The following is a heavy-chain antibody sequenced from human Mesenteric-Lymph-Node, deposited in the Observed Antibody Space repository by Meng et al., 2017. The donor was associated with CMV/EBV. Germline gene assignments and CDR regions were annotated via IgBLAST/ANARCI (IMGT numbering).Heavy chain of an antibody. CDR1: SYI. CDR3: ARELLGYCTETGCYTEAGFDP. CDR2: IIPLFGTA. J-gene: IGHJ5*02. D-gene: IGHD2-8*02. Sequence: SYIISWVRQAPGQGLEWMGGIIPLFGTASYAQKFQGRVTITTDESTSTAYMELNSLGLEDTAVYFCARELLGYCTETGCYTEAGFDPWGQGTLVTVSS. V-gene: IGHV1-69*05.